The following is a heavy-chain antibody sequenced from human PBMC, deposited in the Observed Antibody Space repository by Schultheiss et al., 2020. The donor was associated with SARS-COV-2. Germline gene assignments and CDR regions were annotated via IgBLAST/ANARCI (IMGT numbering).Heavy chain of an antibody. CDR2: IYYSGST. V-gene: IGHV4-61*08. J-gene: IGHJ6*02. CDR3: ARGYCSSTSCYTLHYYYYGMDV. CDR1: GGSISSGGYS. Sequence: SETLSLTCAVSGGSISSGGYSWSWIRQPPGKGLEWIGYIYYSGSTNYNPSLKSRVTISVDTSKNQFSLKLSSVTAADTAVYYCARGYCSSTSCYTLHYYYYGMDVWGQGTTVTVSS. D-gene: IGHD2-2*02.